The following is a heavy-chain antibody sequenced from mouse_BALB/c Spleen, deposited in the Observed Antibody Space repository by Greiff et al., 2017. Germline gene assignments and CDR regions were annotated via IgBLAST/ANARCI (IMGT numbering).Heavy chain of an antibody. J-gene: IGHJ2*01. Sequence: EVQRVESGGDLVKPGGSLKLSCAASGFTFSSYGMSWVRQTPDKRLEWVATISSGGSYTYYPDSVKGRFTISRDNAKNTLYLQMSSLKSEDTAMYYCTRDRAYYGSSYFDYWGQGTTLTVSS. CDR3: TRDRAYYGSSYFDY. CDR1: GFTFSSYG. D-gene: IGHD1-1*01. V-gene: IGHV5-6*01. CDR2: ISSGGSYT.